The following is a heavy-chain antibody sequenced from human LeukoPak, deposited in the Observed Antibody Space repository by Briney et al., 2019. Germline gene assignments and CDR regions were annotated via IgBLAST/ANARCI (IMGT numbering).Heavy chain of an antibody. CDR1: GYTFTGYY. CDR3: AKEVGYCSSTSCSSRYFQH. Sequence: ASVKVSCRASGYTFTGYYIHWVRQAPGQGLEWVGWINPNSGGTNYAQKFQGRVTMSRDTSISTAYMELSRLRSDDTAVYYCAKEVGYCSSTSCSSRYFQHWGQGTLVTVSS. CDR2: INPNSGGT. J-gene: IGHJ1*01. V-gene: IGHV1-2*02. D-gene: IGHD2-2*01.